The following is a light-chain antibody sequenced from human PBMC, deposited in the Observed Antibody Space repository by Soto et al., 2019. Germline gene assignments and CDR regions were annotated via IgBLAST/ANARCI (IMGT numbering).Light chain of an antibody. J-gene: IGLJ3*02. Sequence: QSALTQPASVSGSPRQSITISCTGTSSDVGGYNYVSWYQQHPGKAPKLLIYEVSNRPSGLSNRFSASKSGNTASLTVSGLQAEDEADYYCSSFVAGNNYWVFGGGTKLTVL. CDR3: SSFVAGNNYWV. CDR2: EVS. CDR1: SSDVGGYNY. V-gene: IGLV2-14*01.